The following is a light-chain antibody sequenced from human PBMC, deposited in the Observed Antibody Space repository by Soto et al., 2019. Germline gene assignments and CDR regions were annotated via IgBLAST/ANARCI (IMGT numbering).Light chain of an antibody. V-gene: IGKV4-1*01. CDR3: QQYYSTCT. Sequence: DVVMTHSPDSLAVSLSERATINCKSSQSVLYSSNNKNYLAWYQQKPGQPPKLLIYWASTRESGVPDRFSGSGSGTDFTLTISSLQAEDVAVYYCQQYYSTCTFGQ. CDR2: WAS. J-gene: IGKJ1*01. CDR1: QSVLYSSNNKNY.